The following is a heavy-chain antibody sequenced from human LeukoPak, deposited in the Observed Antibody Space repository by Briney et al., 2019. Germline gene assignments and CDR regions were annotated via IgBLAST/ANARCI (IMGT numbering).Heavy chain of an antibody. V-gene: IGHV4-39*01. D-gene: IGHD3-9*01. J-gene: IGHJ6*03. CDR3: ASRRLDYYYYYYMDV. Sequence: SETLSLTCTVSGGSISSSSYYWGWIRQPPGKGLEWIGSIYYSGSTYYNPSLKSRVTISVDTSKNQFSLKLSSVTAADTAVYYCASRRLDYYYYYYMDVWGKGTTVTVSS. CDR1: GGSISSSSYY. CDR2: IYYSGST.